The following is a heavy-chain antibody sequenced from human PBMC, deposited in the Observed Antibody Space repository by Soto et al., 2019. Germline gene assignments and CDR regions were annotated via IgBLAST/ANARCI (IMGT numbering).Heavy chain of an antibody. D-gene: IGHD2-2*01. V-gene: IGHV1-69*02. CDR1: GGTFSSYT. CDR3: ARGVFCRSTSCNYFDY. Sequence: QVQLVQSGAEVKKPGSSVKVSCKASGGTFSSYTISWVRQAPGQGLEWMGRIIPILGIANYAQKFQGRVTITADKSTRTAYMELSSLRSEDTAVYYCARGVFCRSTSCNYFDYWGQGTLVTVSS. J-gene: IGHJ4*02. CDR2: IIPILGIA.